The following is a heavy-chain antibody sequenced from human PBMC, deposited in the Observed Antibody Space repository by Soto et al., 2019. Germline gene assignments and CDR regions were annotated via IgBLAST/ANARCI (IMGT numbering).Heavy chain of an antibody. Sequence: EVQLVESGGGLVKPGGSLRLSCAASSSSFSNAWMNWVRQAPGKGLEWVGRIKSKGDGGTTDYAAPVKGRFTISRDDSKKTLFLQMNSLKTEDTAVYYCTIDWTADYDFWSGYQGGGYYGMDVWGQGTTVTVSS. D-gene: IGHD3-3*01. CDR3: TIDWTADYDFWSGYQGGGYYGMDV. CDR2: IKSKGDGGTT. V-gene: IGHV3-15*07. J-gene: IGHJ6*02. CDR1: SSSFSNAW.